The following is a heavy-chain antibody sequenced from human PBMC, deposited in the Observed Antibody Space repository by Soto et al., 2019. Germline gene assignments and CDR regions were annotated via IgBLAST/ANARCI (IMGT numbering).Heavy chain of an antibody. D-gene: IGHD3-3*01. CDR1: GFTFSSYE. V-gene: IGHV3-48*03. CDR2: IGTSETIR. J-gene: IGHJ6*01. Sequence: EVQLEESGGGLVQPGGPLRLSCAASGFTFSSYEMNWVRQDPGKGLQWVSYIGTSETIRYYADSVKGRFTISRDNAKNSLYLQMNSLRAEDTAICYSARESLTLFGGVRDIVYYGMGVWGRGTNVTVSS. CDR3: ARESLTLFGGVRDIVYYGMGV.